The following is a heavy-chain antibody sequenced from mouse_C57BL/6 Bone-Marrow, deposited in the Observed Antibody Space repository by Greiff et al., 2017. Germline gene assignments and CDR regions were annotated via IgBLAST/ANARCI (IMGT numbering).Heavy chain of an antibody. V-gene: IGHV1-81*01. D-gene: IGHD1-1*01. CDR2: IYPRSGNT. CDR3: ARGSSYRFAY. Sequence: VQLQQSGAELARPGASVKLSCKASGYTFTSSGISWVKQRTGQGLEWIGEIYPRSGNTYYNEKFKGKDTLTADKSSSTAYMELRSLTSEDSAVYFCARGSSYRFAYWGQGTLVTVSA. CDR1: GYTFTSSG. J-gene: IGHJ3*01.